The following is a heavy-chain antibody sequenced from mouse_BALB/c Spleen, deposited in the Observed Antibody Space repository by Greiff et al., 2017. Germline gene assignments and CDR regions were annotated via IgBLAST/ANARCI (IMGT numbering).Heavy chain of an antibody. V-gene: IGHV5-9-4*01. J-gene: IGHJ4*01. CDR2: ISSGGSYT. CDR3: ARIYDGYYDAMDY. D-gene: IGHD2-3*01. Sequence: EVQGVESGGGLVKPGGSLKLSCAASGFTFSSYAMSWVRQSPEKRLEWVAEISSGGSYTYYPDTVTGRFTISRDNAKNTLYLEMSSLRSEDTAMYYCARIYDGYYDAMDYWGQGTSVTVSS. CDR1: GFTFSSYA.